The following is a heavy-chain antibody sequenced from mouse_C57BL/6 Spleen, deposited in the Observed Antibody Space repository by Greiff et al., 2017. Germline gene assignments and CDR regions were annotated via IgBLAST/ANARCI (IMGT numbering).Heavy chain of an antibody. J-gene: IGHJ4*01. CDR2: ISDGGSYT. CDR3: ARDRYDYYYAMDY. V-gene: IGHV5-4*01. Sequence: EVMLVESGGGLVKPGGSLKLSCAASGFTFSSYAMSWVRQTPEKRLEWVATISDGGSYTYYPDNVKGRFTISRDNAKNNLYLQMSHLKSEDTAMYYCARDRYDYYYAMDYWGQGTPVTVSS. CDR1: GFTFSSYA. D-gene: IGHD2-12*01.